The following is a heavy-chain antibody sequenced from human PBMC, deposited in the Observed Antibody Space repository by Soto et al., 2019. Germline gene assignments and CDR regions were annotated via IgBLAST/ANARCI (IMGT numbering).Heavy chain of an antibody. CDR2: IIPIFGTA. CDR1: GVTFSSYA. CDR3: ARDYYGSGTFTPAAPPYYYYGMDV. J-gene: IGHJ6*02. D-gene: IGHD3-10*01. Sequence: SVKVSCKASGVTFSSYAISWVRHAPGQGLELMGVIIPIFGTANYAQKFQGRVTITADESTSTAYMEPSSLRSEDTAVYYSARDYYGSGTFTPAAPPYYYYGMDVWGQGTTVTVSS. V-gene: IGHV1-69*13.